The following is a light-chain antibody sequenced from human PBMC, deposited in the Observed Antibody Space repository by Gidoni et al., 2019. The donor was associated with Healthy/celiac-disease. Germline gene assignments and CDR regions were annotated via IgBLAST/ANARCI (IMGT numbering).Light chain of an antibody. J-gene: IGKJ5*01. CDR3: QQLNSYPPT. Sequence: IQLTQSPSSLSASVGDRVTITCRASQGISSYLAWYQQKPAKAPKLLIYAASTLQSGVPSRFSGSGSGTDFTLTISSLQPEDFATYYCQQLNSYPPTFGQGTRLEIK. V-gene: IGKV1-9*01. CDR1: QGISSY. CDR2: AAS.